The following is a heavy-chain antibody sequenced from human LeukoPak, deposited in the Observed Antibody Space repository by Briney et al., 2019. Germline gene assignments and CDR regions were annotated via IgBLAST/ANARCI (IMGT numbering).Heavy chain of an antibody. CDR2: IYPNSGGT. CDR1: GYTFTGYY. CDR3: ARLVVPAAAVFYYFDY. J-gene: IGHJ4*02. V-gene: IGHV1-2*02. D-gene: IGHD2-2*01. Sequence: ASVQVTCKASGYTFTGYYMHWVRQAPGQGLEWMGWIYPNSGGTNYAQKFRGRVTMTRDTSISTPYMELSMLISDDTAVYYCARLVVPAAAVFYYFDYWGQGTLVTVSS.